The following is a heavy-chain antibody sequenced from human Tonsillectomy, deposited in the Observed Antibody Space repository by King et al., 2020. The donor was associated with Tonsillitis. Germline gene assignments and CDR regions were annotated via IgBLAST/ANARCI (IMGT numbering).Heavy chain of an antibody. D-gene: IGHD6-13*01. CDR1: GYSLTNYW. CDR2: IDFADSDT. Sequence: VQLVQSGAEVKKPGESLKISCKGSGYSLTNYWIGWVRQIPGKGLEWMGIIDFADSDTIYSPAFQGQVTISADKSIITASLQWSSLKASETAMYYCARLGGGIVAADAFDIWGQGTMVTVSS. V-gene: IGHV5-51*01. CDR3: ARLGGGIVAADAFDI. J-gene: IGHJ3*02.